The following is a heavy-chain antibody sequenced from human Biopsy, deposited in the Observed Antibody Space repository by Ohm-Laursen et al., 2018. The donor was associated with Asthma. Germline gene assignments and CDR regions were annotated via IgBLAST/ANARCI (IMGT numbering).Heavy chain of an antibody. Sequence: SVKVSCKASGGTFSNYAISWVRQAPGQGLEWMGGLIPVLGTPDHAQMFEGRVTITADESTNTAYMELSSLSSEDTAVYYCARGYSGSDRIVYYYSGLEVWGQGTTVTVSS. CDR1: GGTFSNYA. CDR3: ARGYSGSDRIVYYYSGLEV. CDR2: LIPVLGTP. D-gene: IGHD5-12*01. V-gene: IGHV1-69*13. J-gene: IGHJ6*02.